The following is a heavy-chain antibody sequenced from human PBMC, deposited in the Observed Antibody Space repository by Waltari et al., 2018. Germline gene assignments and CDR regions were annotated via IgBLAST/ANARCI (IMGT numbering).Heavy chain of an antibody. CDR1: GGYCSGYY. V-gene: IGHV4-34*01. J-gene: IGHJ4*02. Sequence: QAQLQQWGAGRLKPSENRSLTCAVYGGYCSGYYRSWSLQRPGTGLEWIGEINHSGSTNYNPSLKSRVTISVDTSKNQFSLKLSSVTAADTAVYYCARGGLWFGELFDKYFDYWGQGTLVTVSS. CDR3: ARGGLWFGELFDKYFDY. CDR2: INHSGST. D-gene: IGHD3-10*01.